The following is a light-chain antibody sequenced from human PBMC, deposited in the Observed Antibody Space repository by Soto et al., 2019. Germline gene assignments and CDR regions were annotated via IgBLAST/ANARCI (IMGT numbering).Light chain of an antibody. J-gene: IGKJ1*01. CDR1: EDIRNY. CDR2: AAS. CDR3: QKYERAPRT. Sequence: DIQVTQSPSSLSASAGDRVSITCRASEDIRNYLAWYQQKPGQAPEVLIYAASTLRSGGPYRFSGSGSGTDFTLTISSLQLEDVATYFCQKYERAPRTFGQGTRVEI. V-gene: IGKV1-27*01.